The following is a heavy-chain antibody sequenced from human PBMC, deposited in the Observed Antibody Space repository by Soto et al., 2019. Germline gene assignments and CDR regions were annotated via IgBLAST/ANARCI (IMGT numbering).Heavy chain of an antibody. CDR2: ISSNSAYI. Sequence: SLRLSCADSGFTFRSFTMNWVRQAPGKGLEWVSTISSNSAYIYYTDALRGRFTISRDNAKNSLHLQMNSLRVEDTAVYYYTRDASRDSSARGWFDPWGPGTLVTVSS. CDR1: GFTFRSFT. V-gene: IGHV3-21*01. CDR3: TRDASRDSSARGWFDP. D-gene: IGHD6-13*01. J-gene: IGHJ5*02.